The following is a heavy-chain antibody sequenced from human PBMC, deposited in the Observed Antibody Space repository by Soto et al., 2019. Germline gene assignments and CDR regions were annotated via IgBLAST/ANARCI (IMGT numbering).Heavy chain of an antibody. V-gene: IGHV3-74*01. D-gene: IGHD5-12*01. J-gene: IGHJ4*02. CDR2: IKGDGSET. CDR3: LRGNSGYGNFDY. Sequence: VGSLRLSGSASGFTFSSYWMHWVRQAPGKGLVWVSRIKGDGSETNYADSVKGRFTISRDNAKNTLYLQLNSLRAEDTAVYYCLRGNSGYGNFDYWGQGTRVTVSS. CDR1: GFTFSSYW.